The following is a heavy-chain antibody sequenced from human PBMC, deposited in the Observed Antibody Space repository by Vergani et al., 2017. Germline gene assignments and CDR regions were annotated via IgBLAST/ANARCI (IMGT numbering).Heavy chain of an antibody. CDR2: INHSGST. D-gene: IGHD4-11*01. J-gene: IGHJ6*03. CDR1: GGSFSGYY. Sequence: QVQLQQWGAGLLKPSETLSLTCAVYGGSFSGYYWSWIRQPPGKGLEWIGEINHSGSTNYNPSLKSRVTISVDTSKNQFALKLSSVTAADTAVYYCARGYSNGDRRRYYYYYYYMDVWGKGTTVTVSS. V-gene: IGHV4-34*01. CDR3: ARGYSNGDRRRYYYYYYYMDV.